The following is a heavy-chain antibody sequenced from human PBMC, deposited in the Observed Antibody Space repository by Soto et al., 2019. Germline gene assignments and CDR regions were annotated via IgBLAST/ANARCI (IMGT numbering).Heavy chain of an antibody. CDR3: AKDQDCDHGDYNPNLYYYGTDV. CDR2: ISYDGSNK. Sequence: PGGSLRLSCAASGFTFSSYGMHWVRQAPGKGLEWVAVISYDGSNKYYADSVKGRFTISRDNSKNTLYLQMNSLRAEDTAVYYCAKDQDCDHGDYNPNLYYYGTDVRGQGTTVTVSS. V-gene: IGHV3-30*18. D-gene: IGHD4-17*01. CDR1: GFTFSSYG. J-gene: IGHJ6*02.